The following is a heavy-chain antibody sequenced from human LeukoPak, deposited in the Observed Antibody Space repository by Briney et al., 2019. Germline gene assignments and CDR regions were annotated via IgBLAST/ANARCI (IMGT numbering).Heavy chain of an antibody. CDR1: GFTFSDYY. V-gene: IGHV3-23*01. CDR2: ISGSGGRT. D-gene: IGHD3-22*01. J-gene: IGHJ4*02. Sequence: GGSLRLSCAASGFTFSDYYMSWIRQAPGKGLEWVSGISGSGGRTYYADSVKGRFTISRDNSKNTLYLQMNSLRAEDTAIYYCAKDGGGYYTWAFDYWGQGTLVTVSS. CDR3: AKDGGGYYTWAFDY.